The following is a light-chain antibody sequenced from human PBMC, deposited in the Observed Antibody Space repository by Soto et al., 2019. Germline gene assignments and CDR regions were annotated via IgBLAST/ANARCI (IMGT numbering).Light chain of an antibody. J-gene: IGKJ1*01. CDR1: HSISSS. CDR3: QQYDSYWT. V-gene: IGKV1-5*03. Sequence: DLQMTQSPSTLSASVGDRVTITCRASHSISSSLAWYQQKPGKAPKVLIYEASNLQRGVPTRFSVGGFGTDFTLTISNVQPDDFATYYCQQYDSYWTFGQGTKVEIK. CDR2: EAS.